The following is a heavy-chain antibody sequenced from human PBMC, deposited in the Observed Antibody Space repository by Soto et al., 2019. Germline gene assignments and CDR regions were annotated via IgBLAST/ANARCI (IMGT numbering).Heavy chain of an antibody. CDR2: IGNQTYSETT. V-gene: IGHV3-49*04. Sequence: SLRLSFTASVLTFGNYAINWVRQAPGKGLEWVVLIGNQTYSETTQYAPSLKGRLTISRDDSNSIAYLQTSSMQVDDSAVYYCTSAESPGRSYFFDXLGQGVRVTASX. CDR3: TSAESPGRSYFFDX. CDR1: VLTFGNYA. J-gene: IGHJ4*02.